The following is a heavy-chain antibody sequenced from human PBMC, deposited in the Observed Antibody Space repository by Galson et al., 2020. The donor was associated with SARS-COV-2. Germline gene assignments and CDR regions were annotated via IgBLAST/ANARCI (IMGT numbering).Heavy chain of an antibody. CDR2: INHSGST. CDR3: ARGPWGAAAGTWRDYYYYYYMDV. V-gene: IGHV4-34*01. CDR1: GGSFSGYY. D-gene: IGHD6-13*01. Sequence: SETLSLTCAVYGGSFSGYYWSWIRQPPGKGLEWIGEINHSGSTNYNPSLKSRVTISVDTSKNQFSLKLSSVTAADTAVYYCARGPWGAAAGTWRDYYYYYYMDVWGKGTTVTVSS. J-gene: IGHJ6*03.